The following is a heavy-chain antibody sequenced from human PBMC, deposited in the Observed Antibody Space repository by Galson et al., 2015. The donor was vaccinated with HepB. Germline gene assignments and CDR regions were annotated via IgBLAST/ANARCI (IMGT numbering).Heavy chain of an antibody. V-gene: IGHV1-3*01. J-gene: IGHJ5*02. Sequence: SVKVSCKASGYTFTSYAMHWVRQAPGQRLEWMGWINAGNGNTKYSQKFQGRVTITRDTSASTAYIELSSLRSEDTAVYYCARSAIPAAGFDPWGQGTLVTVSS. CDR1: GYTFTSYA. CDR3: ARSAIPAAGFDP. CDR2: INAGNGNT. D-gene: IGHD2-2*01.